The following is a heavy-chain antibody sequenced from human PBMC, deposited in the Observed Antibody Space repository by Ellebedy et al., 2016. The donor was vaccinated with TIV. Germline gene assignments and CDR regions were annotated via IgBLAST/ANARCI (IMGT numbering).Heavy chain of an antibody. CDR1: VYNFTIYY. Sequence: GESLKISCQGSVYNFTIYYIAWVRQMPGKGLEWMGIIYPADSNVRYSPSFQGQVTISADKSVSTAYLQWNSLKASDSAIYYCARRRSSTNGNWFDPWGQGTLVTVS. D-gene: IGHD2-2*01. V-gene: IGHV5-51*01. CDR3: ARRRSSTNGNWFDP. J-gene: IGHJ5*02. CDR2: IYPADSNV.